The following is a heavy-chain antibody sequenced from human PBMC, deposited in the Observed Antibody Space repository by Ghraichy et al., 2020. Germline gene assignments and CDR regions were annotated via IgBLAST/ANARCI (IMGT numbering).Heavy chain of an antibody. CDR2: VSGGGSGGTI. CDR1: GFTFSTYA. J-gene: IGHJ4*02. Sequence: GGSLRLSCAASGFTFSTYAMGWVRQAPGKGLEWVSVVSGGGSGGTIYYADSVKGRFTISRDNSKNTLYLQMDSLRAEDTAVYFCAKFGGPRTQLWYFHYWGQGTLVTVSS. CDR3: AKFGGPRTQLWYFHY. D-gene: IGHD5-18*01. V-gene: IGHV3-23*01.